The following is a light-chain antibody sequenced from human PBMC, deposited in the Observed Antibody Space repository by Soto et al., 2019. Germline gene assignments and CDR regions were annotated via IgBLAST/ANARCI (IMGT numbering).Light chain of an antibody. CDR3: FSYAGSYTWV. V-gene: IGLV2-11*01. J-gene: IGLJ3*02. Sequence: QSALTQPRSVSGSPGQSVTISCTGTSGDVGGYNYVSWYQHHPGKAPKLLIYDVTTRPSGVPDRFSGSKSGNMASLTISGLQAEDEADYYCFSYAGSYTWVFGGGTKVTVL. CDR2: DVT. CDR1: SGDVGGYNY.